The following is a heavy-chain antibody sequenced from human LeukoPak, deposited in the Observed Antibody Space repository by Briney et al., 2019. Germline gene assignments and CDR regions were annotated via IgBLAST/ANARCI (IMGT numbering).Heavy chain of an antibody. Sequence: GGSLRLSCAASGFTFSGSAMHWVRQASGKGLEWVGRIRSKADSYATAYAASVKGRFTISRDDSKNTAYLQMNSLKTEDTAVYYCTRLKWESSTWLAFDIWGQGTMVTVSS. CDR1: GFTFSGSA. D-gene: IGHD6-13*01. J-gene: IGHJ3*02. CDR3: TRLKWESSTWLAFDI. CDR2: IRSKADSYAT. V-gene: IGHV3-73*01.